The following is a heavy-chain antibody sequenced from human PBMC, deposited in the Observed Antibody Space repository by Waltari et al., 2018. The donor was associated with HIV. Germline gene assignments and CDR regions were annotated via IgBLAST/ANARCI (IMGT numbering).Heavy chain of an antibody. CDR1: GGTFSSYA. CDR3: ARGRYYYDSSGYYHPFDY. V-gene: IGHV1-69*12. D-gene: IGHD3-22*01. J-gene: IGHJ4*02. Sequence: QVQLVQSGAEVKKPGSSVKVACKASGGTFSSYAISWVRQAPGQGLEWMGGIIPIFGTANYAQKFQGRVTITADESTSTAYMELSSLRSEDTAVYYCARGRYYYDSSGYYHPFDYWGQGTLVTVSS. CDR2: IIPIFGTA.